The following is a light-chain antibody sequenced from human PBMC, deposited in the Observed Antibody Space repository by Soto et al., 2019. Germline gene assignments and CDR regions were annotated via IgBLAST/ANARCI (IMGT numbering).Light chain of an antibody. Sequence: EIVLTQSPATLSLSPGERATLSCRASQSVSNYLAWYQQKPGQAPRLLIYDSSNRATGIPARFSGSGSGTDFTLTIISLEPEDFTVYYCQQRSNWPPKYTFGQGTKREMK. CDR2: DSS. CDR3: QQRSNWPPKYT. CDR1: QSVSNY. V-gene: IGKV3-11*01. J-gene: IGKJ2*01.